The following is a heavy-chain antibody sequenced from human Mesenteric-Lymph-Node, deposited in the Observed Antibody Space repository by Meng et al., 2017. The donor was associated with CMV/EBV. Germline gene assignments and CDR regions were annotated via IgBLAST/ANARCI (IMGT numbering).Heavy chain of an antibody. CDR3: ARDVMAAAGTLTYYYYYGMDD. CDR1: GFTFSSYA. D-gene: IGHD6-13*01. CDR2: ISYDGSNK. Sequence: GESLKISCAASGFTFSSYAMHWVRQAPGKGLEWVAVISYDGSNKYYADSVKGRFTISRDNSKNTLYLQMNSLRAEDTAVYYCARDVMAAAGTLTYYYYYGMDDWGQGTTVTVSS. V-gene: IGHV3-30*04. J-gene: IGHJ6*02.